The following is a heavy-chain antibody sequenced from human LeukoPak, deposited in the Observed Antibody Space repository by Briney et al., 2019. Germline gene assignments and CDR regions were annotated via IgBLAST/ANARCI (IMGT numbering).Heavy chain of an antibody. J-gene: IGHJ4*02. CDR3: AKWGDFDVLTGYYVPDF. CDR1: GYTFTSYG. V-gene: IGHV1-18*01. D-gene: IGHD3-9*01. Sequence: ASVKVSCKASGYTFTSYGISWVRQAPGQGLEWMGWISAYNGNTNYAQKLQGRVTMTTDTSTSTAYMELRSLRSDDTAVYYCAKWGDFDVLTGYYVPDFWGQGTLVTVSS. CDR2: ISAYNGNT.